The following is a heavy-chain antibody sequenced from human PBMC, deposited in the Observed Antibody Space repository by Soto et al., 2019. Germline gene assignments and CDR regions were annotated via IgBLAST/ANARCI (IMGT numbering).Heavy chain of an antibody. Sequence: QPGGSLRLSCSASGFSFSSYTMHWVRQAPGKGLEYVSAISSNGGSTYYADSVKGRFTISRDNSKNTLCLQMSTLRAEDTAVYYCVNLGMAGMDVWGQGTTVTVSS. CDR2: ISSNGGST. J-gene: IGHJ6*02. V-gene: IGHV3-64D*06. CDR1: GFSFSSYT. CDR3: VNLGMAGMDV. D-gene: IGHD1-20*01.